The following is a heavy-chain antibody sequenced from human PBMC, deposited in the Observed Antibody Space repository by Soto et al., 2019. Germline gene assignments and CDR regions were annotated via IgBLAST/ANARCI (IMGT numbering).Heavy chain of an antibody. D-gene: IGHD3-3*01. CDR3: ARAPVGLDTISYFDY. J-gene: IGHJ4*02. V-gene: IGHV4-30-4*01. CDR1: GENGIGVGFR. Sequence: HSCTVAGENGIGVGFRWAWIRRPPGKGLEWIGYIYNGGSTYYRPSLESRMHMSLDATRNHYSLRLTSVTAADTAVYFCARAPVGLDTISYFDYWGQGNLVTGFS. CDR2: IYNGGST.